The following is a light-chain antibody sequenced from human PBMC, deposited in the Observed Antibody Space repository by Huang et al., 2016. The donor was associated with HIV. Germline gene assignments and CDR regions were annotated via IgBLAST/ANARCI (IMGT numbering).Light chain of an antibody. V-gene: IGKV3-20*01. J-gene: IGKJ4*01. Sequence: ETVLTQSPGILSLSPGERATLSCRASQRVSTDYLDWYQQKPGQAPRLLIHGATVRATGIPDRFSGSGSGTDFTLTINRLEPEDFALYYCQQYGNSPLTFGGGTEVEIK. CDR3: QQYGNSPLT. CDR1: QRVSTDY. CDR2: GAT.